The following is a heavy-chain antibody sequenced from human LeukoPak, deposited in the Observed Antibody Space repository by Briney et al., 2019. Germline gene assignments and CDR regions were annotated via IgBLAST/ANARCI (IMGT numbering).Heavy chain of an antibody. V-gene: IGHV3-49*04. CDR1: GFTFGDYS. CDR2: IRSKDGTT. J-gene: IGHJ5*02. Sequence: GGSLRLSGTASGFTFGDYSMNWVRQAPGEGLEWVGFIRSKDGTTEYAASVRGRFSISRDESKRIAYLQMNSLKTEDTAVYHCNRWHISGVSYSNLWGQGTLVTVSS. CDR3: NRWHISGVSYSNL. D-gene: IGHD2-15*01.